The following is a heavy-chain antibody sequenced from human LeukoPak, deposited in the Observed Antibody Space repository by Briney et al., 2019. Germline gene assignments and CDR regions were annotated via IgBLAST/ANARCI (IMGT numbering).Heavy chain of an antibody. CDR1: GYTFTVYY. CDR3: ARTVTFYYDSSGYLGLDY. Sequence: ASVKVSCKASGYTFTVYYMHWVRQAPGQGLEWMGWINPNSGGTNYAQKFQGRVTMTRDTSISTAYMELSRLRSDDTAVYYCARTVTFYYDSSGYLGLDYWGQGTLVTVSS. D-gene: IGHD3-22*01. J-gene: IGHJ4*02. V-gene: IGHV1-2*02. CDR2: INPNSGGT.